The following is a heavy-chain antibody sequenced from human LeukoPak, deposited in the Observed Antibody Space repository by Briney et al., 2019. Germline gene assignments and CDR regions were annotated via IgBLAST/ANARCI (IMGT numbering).Heavy chain of an antibody. Sequence: SETLSLTCAVYGGSFSGYYWSWIRQPPGKGLEWIGEIHPSGSTHYNPSLASRVIISVDTSKNQFSLKVNSVTAADTAVYYCVRGQDQAKSRQWGQGTLATVSS. V-gene: IGHV4-34*01. D-gene: IGHD4/OR15-4a*01. CDR1: GGSFSGYY. J-gene: IGHJ1*01. CDR3: VRGQDQAKSRQ. CDR2: IHPSGST.